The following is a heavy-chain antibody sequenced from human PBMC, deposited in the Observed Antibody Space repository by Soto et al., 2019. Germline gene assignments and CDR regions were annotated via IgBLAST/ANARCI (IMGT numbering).Heavy chain of an antibody. V-gene: IGHV3-7*01. CDR1: GFTFSSYW. D-gene: IGHD4-17*01. CDR3: ARSPDYGELNWFDP. Sequence: GGSLRLSCEASGFTFSSYWMSWVRQAPGKGLEWVATIRQDGSKNYYLDSVKGRFTISRDNSKNTLYLQMNSLRAEDTAVYYCARSPDYGELNWFDPWGQGTLVTVSS. J-gene: IGHJ5*02. CDR2: IRQDGSKN.